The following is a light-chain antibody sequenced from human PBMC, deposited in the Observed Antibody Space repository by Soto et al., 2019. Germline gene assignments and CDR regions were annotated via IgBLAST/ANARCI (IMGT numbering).Light chain of an antibody. J-gene: IGLJ3*02. Sequence: QSALTQPASVSGSPGQSITISCTGTSSDVGGYNYVSWYQQHPGKAPKLMIYDVSHRPPGVSSRFSGSKSGNTASLTISGLQAEDEADYYCNSYRSGSTRVFGGGTQLTVL. CDR2: DVS. V-gene: IGLV2-14*03. CDR3: NSYRSGSTRV. CDR1: SSDVGGYNY.